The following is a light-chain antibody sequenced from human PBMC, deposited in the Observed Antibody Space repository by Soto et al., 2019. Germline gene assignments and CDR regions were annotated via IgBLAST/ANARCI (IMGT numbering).Light chain of an antibody. Sequence: DIQMTHAPSSLSPSVLDGVTITCRASQSISSYLNWYQQKPGKAPKLLIYAASSLQSGVPSRFSGSGSGTDFTLTISSLEPEDFAVYYCQQRSNWWTFGKGHTGDIK. CDR2: AAS. V-gene: IGKV1-39*01. CDR3: QQRSNWWT. CDR1: QSISSY. J-gene: IGKJ1*01.